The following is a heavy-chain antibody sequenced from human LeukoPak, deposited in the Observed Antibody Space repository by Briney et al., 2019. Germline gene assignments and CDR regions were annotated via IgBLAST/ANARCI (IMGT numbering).Heavy chain of an antibody. V-gene: IGHV1-8*01. Sequence: ASVKVSCKASGYTFTSYDINWVRQATGQGLEWMGWMNPNSGNTGYAQKFQGRVTMTRNTSISTAYMELSSLRSEDTAVYYCARVLIRYFDCLVYWGQGTLVTVSS. D-gene: IGHD3-9*01. CDR2: MNPNSGNT. CDR3: ARVLIRYFDCLVY. J-gene: IGHJ4*02. CDR1: GYTFTSYD.